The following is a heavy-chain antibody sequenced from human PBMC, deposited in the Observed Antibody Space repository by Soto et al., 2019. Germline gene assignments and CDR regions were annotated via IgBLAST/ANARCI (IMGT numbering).Heavy chain of an antibody. CDR1: GLRFSSYW. CDR3: ARDEDPGSVAATVY. CDR2: INKSGSYK. D-gene: IGHD2-15*01. V-gene: IGHV3-11*06. Sequence: SLRLSCAASGLRFSSYWMTWVRQAPGKGLEWVSYINKSGSYKNYADSVKGRFTISRENAKNSLYLQMNSLRAEDTAVYYCARDEDPGSVAATVYWGQGTLVTVSS. J-gene: IGHJ4*02.